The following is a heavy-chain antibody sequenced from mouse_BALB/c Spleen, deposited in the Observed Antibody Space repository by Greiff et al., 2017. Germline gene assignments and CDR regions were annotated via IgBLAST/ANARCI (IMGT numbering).Heavy chain of an antibody. V-gene: IGHV1-74*01. CDR3: ATPNGGYFDY. CDR2: IDPSDSET. J-gene: IGHJ2*01. Sequence: VQLQQSGPQLVRPGASVKISCKASGYSFTSYWMHWVKQRPGQGLEWIGMIDPSDSETRLNQKFKDKATLTVDKSSSTAYMQLSSPTSEDSAVYYCATPNGGYFDYWGQGTTLTVSS. CDR1: GYSFTSYW.